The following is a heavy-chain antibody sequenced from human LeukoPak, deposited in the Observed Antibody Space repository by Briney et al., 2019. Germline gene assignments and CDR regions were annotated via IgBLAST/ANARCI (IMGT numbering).Heavy chain of an antibody. Sequence: SETLSLTCAVSGGSISSGGYSWIWIRQPPGKGLEWIGYIYHSGSTYYNPSLKSRVTISVDRSKNQFSLKLSSVTAADTAVYYCARGYLKTEFDYWGQGTLVTVSS. J-gene: IGHJ4*02. V-gene: IGHV4-30-2*01. D-gene: IGHD2/OR15-2a*01. CDR3: ARGYLKTEFDY. CDR2: IYHSGST. CDR1: GGSISSGGYS.